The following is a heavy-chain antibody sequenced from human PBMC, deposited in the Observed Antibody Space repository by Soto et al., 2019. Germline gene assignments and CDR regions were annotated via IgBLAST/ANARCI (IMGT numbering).Heavy chain of an antibody. Sequence: EAQLVESGGGLVQPGGSLRLSCAASGFTFSSYWMHWVRQAPGKGLVWVSRIKTDGSITSYADSVQGRFTISRDNAKNTLYLQMNSLRAEDTAVYYCPRVGSGWYHFDYWGQGTLVSVSS. J-gene: IGHJ4*02. CDR2: IKTDGSIT. CDR1: GFTFSSYW. V-gene: IGHV3-74*01. D-gene: IGHD6-19*01. CDR3: PRVGSGWYHFDY.